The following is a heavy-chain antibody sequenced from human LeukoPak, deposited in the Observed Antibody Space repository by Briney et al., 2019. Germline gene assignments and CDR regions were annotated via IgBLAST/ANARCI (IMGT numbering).Heavy chain of an antibody. CDR1: GYSISSGYY. CDR3: ARANVDFWSGSSNWFDP. D-gene: IGHD3-3*01. Sequence: PSETLSLTCNVSGYSISSGYYWGWIRQPPGKGLEWIGSMSHSGTTYYNPSLKSRVTISLDTSKNQFSLKLSSVTAADTAVYYCARANVDFWSGSSNWFDPWGQGTLVTVSS. V-gene: IGHV4-38-2*02. CDR2: MSHSGTT. J-gene: IGHJ5*02.